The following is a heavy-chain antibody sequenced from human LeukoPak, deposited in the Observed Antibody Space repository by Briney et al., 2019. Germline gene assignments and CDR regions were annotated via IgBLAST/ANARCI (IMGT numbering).Heavy chain of an antibody. J-gene: IGHJ4*02. CDR2: IRYDGSNK. Sequence: GGSLRLSCAASGFTFSSYGMHWVRQAPGKGLEWVAFIRYDGSNKYYADSVKGRFTISRDNSKNTLYLQMNSLRTEDMAMYYCAKGVTIFGVVIMGYFDYWGQGTLVTVSS. V-gene: IGHV3-30*02. D-gene: IGHD3-3*01. CDR1: GFTFSSYG. CDR3: AKGVTIFGVVIMGYFDY.